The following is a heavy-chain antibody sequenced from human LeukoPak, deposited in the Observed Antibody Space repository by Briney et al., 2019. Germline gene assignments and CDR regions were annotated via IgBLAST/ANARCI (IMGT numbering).Heavy chain of an antibody. CDR2: IGATDGTT. CDR3: ARSAPMVRGVIPALIDY. Sequence: GGSLRLSCAASGFAFNNYVMGWVRQAPGRGLEWVATIGATDGTTYFADSVKGRFTISRDNSKNTLFLQMSSLRADDTAVYYCARSAPMVRGVIPALIDYWGQGTLVTVSS. J-gene: IGHJ4*02. D-gene: IGHD3-10*01. V-gene: IGHV3-23*01. CDR1: GFAFNNYV.